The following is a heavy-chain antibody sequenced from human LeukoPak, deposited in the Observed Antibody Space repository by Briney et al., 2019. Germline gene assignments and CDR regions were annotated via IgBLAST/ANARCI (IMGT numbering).Heavy chain of an antibody. CDR1: GFTFGSYS. V-gene: IGHV3-7*01. CDR3: VRAGLYYYDSSGYYY. Sequence: GGSLRLSCAASGFTFGSYSMSWVRQAPGKGLEWVANIDQDGSETYYVDSVKGRFTISRDNAKNSLYLQMNSLRAEDTAVYYCVRAGLYYYDSSGYYYWGQGTLVTVSS. CDR2: IDQDGSET. D-gene: IGHD3-22*01. J-gene: IGHJ4*02.